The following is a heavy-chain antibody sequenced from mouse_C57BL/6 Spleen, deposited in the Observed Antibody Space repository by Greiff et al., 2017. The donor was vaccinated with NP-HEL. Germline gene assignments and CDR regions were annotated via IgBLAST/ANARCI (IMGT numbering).Heavy chain of an antibody. D-gene: IGHD3-2*02. J-gene: IGHJ4*01. V-gene: IGHV1-62-2*01. CDR2: FYPGSGSI. CDR3: ARHEDRAQARRGYAMDY. CDR1: GYTFTEYT. Sequence: QVQLQQSGAELVKPGASVKLSCKASGYTFTEYTIHWVKQRSGQGLEWIGWFYPGSGSIKYNEKFKDKATLTADKSSSTVYMELSRLTSEDSAVYFCARHEDRAQARRGYAMDYWGQGTSVTVSS.